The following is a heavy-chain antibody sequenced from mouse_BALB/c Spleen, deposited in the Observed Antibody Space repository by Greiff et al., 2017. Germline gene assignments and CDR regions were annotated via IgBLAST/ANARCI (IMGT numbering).Heavy chain of an antibody. J-gene: IGHJ1*01. Sequence: EVKLVESGAELVKPGASVKLSCTASGFNIKDTYMHWVKQRPEQGLEWIGRIDPANGNTKYDPKFQGKATITADTSSNTAYLQLSSLTSEDTAVYYCARYGYYRYDGSYWYFDVWGAGTTVTVSS. D-gene: IGHD2-14*01. CDR3: ARYGYYRYDGSYWYFDV. CDR2: IDPANGNT. V-gene: IGHV14-3*02. CDR1: GFNIKDTY.